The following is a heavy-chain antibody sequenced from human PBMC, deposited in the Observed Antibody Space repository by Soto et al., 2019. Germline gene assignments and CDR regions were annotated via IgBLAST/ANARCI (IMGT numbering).Heavy chain of an antibody. CDR2: IKQDGSEK. Sequence: PGGSLRLSCAASGFTFSSYWMSWVRQAPGKGLEWVANIKQDGSEKYYVDSVKGRFTISRDNAKHSLYLQMNSLRAEDTAVYYCARSYVDIVATINYWFDPWGQGTLVTVSS. V-gene: IGHV3-7*01. D-gene: IGHD5-12*01. CDR1: GFTFSSYW. J-gene: IGHJ5*02. CDR3: ARSYVDIVATINYWFDP.